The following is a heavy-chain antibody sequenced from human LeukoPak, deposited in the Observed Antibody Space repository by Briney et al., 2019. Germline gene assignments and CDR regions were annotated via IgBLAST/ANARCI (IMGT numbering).Heavy chain of an antibody. V-gene: IGHV4-59*01. CDR2: IYYSGST. CDR3: ARVDNTSLDY. J-gene: IGHJ4*02. Sequence: SETLSLTCTVSGGSLSSYYWSWIRQPAGKGLEWIGYIYYSGSTNYNPSLKSRVTISVDTSKNQFSLKLSSVTAADTAVYYCARVDNTSLDYWGQGTLVTVSS. CDR1: GGSLSSYY. D-gene: IGHD2-2*02.